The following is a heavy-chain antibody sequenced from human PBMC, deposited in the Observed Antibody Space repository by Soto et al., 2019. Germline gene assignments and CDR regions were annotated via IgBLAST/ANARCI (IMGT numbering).Heavy chain of an antibody. J-gene: IGHJ6*03. CDR3: AKDLGRTNYDYIWGSYLNYYYYYMDV. V-gene: IGHV4-39*02. CDR1: GGSISSSSYY. Sequence: PSETLSLTCTVSGGSISSSSYYWGWIRQPPGKGLEWIGSIYYSGSTYYNPSLKSRVTISVDTSKNQFSLKLSSVTAADTAVYYCAKDLGRTNYDYIWGSYLNYYYYYMDVWGKGTTVTVSS. CDR2: IYYSGST. D-gene: IGHD3-16*01.